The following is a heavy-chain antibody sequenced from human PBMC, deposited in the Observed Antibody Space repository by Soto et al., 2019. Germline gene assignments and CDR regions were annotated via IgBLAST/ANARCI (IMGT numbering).Heavy chain of an antibody. CDR1: GFTFRIYA. CDR2: IRAHNGDA. Sequence: QVLLMQSGGEVKKTGDSVKVSCKASGFTFRIYAITWVRQAPGQGLEWMGWIRAHNGDANYAQNFQDRVTMTADTSTRSAYLELRGLGNDDTAVYYCARLTGFISPFPDYWGQGTLVSVSS. CDR3: ARLTGFISPFPDY. J-gene: IGHJ4*02. D-gene: IGHD3-16*02. V-gene: IGHV1-18*04.